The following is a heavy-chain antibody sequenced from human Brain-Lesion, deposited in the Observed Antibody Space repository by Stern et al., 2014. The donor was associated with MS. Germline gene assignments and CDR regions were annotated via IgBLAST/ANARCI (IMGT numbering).Heavy chain of an antibody. CDR2: IHPSGSA. CDR3: ASGYRIFDY. V-gene: IGHV4-61*02. D-gene: IGHD5-18*01. Sequence: VQLVESGPGLVKPSQTLSLTCTVSGGSISSGSDYWSWIRQPVGKGLEWIGRIHPSGSAFSTPSRKSRVPISTDTSMNQSSLELNSATAADTAIYYCASGYRIFDYWGQGILVTVSS. CDR1: GGSISSGSDY. J-gene: IGHJ4*02.